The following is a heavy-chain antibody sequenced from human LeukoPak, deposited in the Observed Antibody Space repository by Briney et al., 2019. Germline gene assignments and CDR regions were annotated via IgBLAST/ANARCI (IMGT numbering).Heavy chain of an antibody. J-gene: IGHJ5*02. D-gene: IGHD3-3*01. Sequence: GGSLRLSCAASGFTFSSYSMNWVRQAPGKGLEWVSYISSSSSTIYYADSVKGRFTISRDNAKNSLYLQMNSLRAEDTAVYYCARDLASYDFWSGPSSPNWFDPWGQGTLVTVSS. CDR1: GFTFSSYS. CDR2: ISSSSSTI. CDR3: ARDLASYDFWSGPSSPNWFDP. V-gene: IGHV3-48*01.